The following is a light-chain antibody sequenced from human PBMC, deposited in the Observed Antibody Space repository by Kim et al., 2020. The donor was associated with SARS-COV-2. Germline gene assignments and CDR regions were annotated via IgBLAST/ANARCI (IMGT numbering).Light chain of an antibody. CDR2: GAS. J-gene: IGKJ4*01. CDR1: QSISSAL. Sequence: SPGETATLSCRASQSISSALLAWYQQRPGQAPRLLMSGASIRATGIPDRFSGSGSGTDFTLTISRLETDDFAVYYCRQYGTTPLTFGGGTKVDIK. V-gene: IGKV3-20*01. CDR3: RQYGTTPLT.